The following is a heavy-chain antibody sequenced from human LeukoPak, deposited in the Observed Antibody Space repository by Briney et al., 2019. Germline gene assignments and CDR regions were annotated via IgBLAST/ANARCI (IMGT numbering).Heavy chain of an antibody. Sequence: PGGSLRLSCAASGFTFSSYAMSWVRQAPGKGLEWVSAISDSGGSTYYAGSVKGRFTISRDNSKNTLYLQMNSLRAEDTAVYYCAKDITLDRTYSTDDEAFDYWGQGTLVTVSS. J-gene: IGHJ4*02. CDR2: ISDSGGST. CDR3: AKDITLDRTYSTDDEAFDY. D-gene: IGHD6-13*01. CDR1: GFTFSSYA. V-gene: IGHV3-23*01.